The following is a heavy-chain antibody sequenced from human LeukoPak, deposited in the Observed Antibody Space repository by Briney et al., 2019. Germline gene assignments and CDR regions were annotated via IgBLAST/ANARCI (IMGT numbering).Heavy chain of an antibody. CDR3: ARSYDRSGYPVDS. V-gene: IGHV4-59*12. Sequence: PSETLCLTRAVSGGSTRGYYCSSIREPPGKGLEGSESIYSSGSTNYTPSLTSRVTISVDTSTTRFSPKLSSVTAADTAVYYCARSYDRSGYPVDSWGQGTLVTVSS. CDR2: IYSSGST. J-gene: IGHJ4*02. D-gene: IGHD3-22*01. CDR1: GGSTRGYY.